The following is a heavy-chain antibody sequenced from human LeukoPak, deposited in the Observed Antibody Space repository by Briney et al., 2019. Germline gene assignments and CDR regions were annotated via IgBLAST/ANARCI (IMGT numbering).Heavy chain of an antibody. CDR2: IHYSGST. V-gene: IGHV4-59*01. Sequence: SETLSLTGTVSGGSISSYYWSWIRQPPGKGLEWIGYIHYSGSTNYNPSLKSRVTISVDTSKNQFSLKLSSVTAADTAVYYCARSSESYDSSGYYSYYFDYWGQGTLVTVSS. CDR1: GGSISSYY. J-gene: IGHJ4*02. D-gene: IGHD3-22*01. CDR3: ARSSESYDSSGYYSYYFDY.